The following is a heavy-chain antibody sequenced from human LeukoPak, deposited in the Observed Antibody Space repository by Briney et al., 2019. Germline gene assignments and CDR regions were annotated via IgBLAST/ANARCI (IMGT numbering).Heavy chain of an antibody. CDR1: GFTFSSYA. Sequence: GGSLRLSCAASGFTFSSYAMHWVRQAPGKGLEWVSYISSSSSTIYYADSVKGRFTISRDNTENSLYLQMNSLRAEDTAVYYCARSENLEYWGQGTLVTVSS. D-gene: IGHD1-14*01. J-gene: IGHJ4*02. V-gene: IGHV3-48*04. CDR2: ISSSSSTI. CDR3: ARSENLEY.